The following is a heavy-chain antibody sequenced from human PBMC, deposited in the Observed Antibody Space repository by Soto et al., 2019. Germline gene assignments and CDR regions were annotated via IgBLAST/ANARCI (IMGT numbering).Heavy chain of an antibody. CDR2: IYYSGST. V-gene: IGHV4-59*01. D-gene: IGHD3-22*01. Sequence: PSETLSLTCTVSGGSISSYYWSWIRQPPGKGLEWIGYIYYSGSTNYNPSLKSRVTISVGTSKNQFSLKLSSVTAADTAVYYCARNKKMGSGYYGWFDPWGQGTLVTVSS. CDR3: ARNKKMGSGYYGWFDP. J-gene: IGHJ5*02. CDR1: GGSISSYY.